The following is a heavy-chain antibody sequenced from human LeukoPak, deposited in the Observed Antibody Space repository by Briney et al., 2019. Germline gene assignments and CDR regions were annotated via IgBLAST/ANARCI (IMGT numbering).Heavy chain of an antibody. Sequence: SETLSLTCTVSGGSISSYYWSWIRQPPGKGLEWIGYIYYSGSTNYNPSLKSRVTISVDTSKNQFSLKLSSVTAADTAVYYCARNYYYDSSGYQGYFDYWGQGTLVTVSS. CDR1: GGSISSYY. V-gene: IGHV4-59*08. D-gene: IGHD3-22*01. CDR2: IYYSGST. J-gene: IGHJ4*02. CDR3: ARNYYYDSSGYQGYFDY.